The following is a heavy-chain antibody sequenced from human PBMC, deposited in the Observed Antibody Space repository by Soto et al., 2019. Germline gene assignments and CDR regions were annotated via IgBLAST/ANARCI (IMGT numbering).Heavy chain of an antibody. CDR2: IKQDESDK. CDR3: ARIVRDIGVIAPHLDS. Sequence: GGSRRRSWAASGFTFSTYWMSWVGQAPGKGLEWVANIKQDESDKYYVDSVKGRFTISRDNAKNSLYLQMNSLRAEDTALYYCARIVRDIGVIAPHLDSWGLGTLVTVSS. CDR1: GFTFSTYW. J-gene: IGHJ4*02. D-gene: IGHD3-10*01. V-gene: IGHV3-7*03.